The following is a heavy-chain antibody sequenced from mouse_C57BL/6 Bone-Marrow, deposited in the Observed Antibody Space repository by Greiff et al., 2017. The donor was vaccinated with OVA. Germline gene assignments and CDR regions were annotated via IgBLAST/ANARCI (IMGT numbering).Heavy chain of an antibody. D-gene: IGHD1-1*01. Sequence: DVHLVESGGGLVQPGGSLKLSCAASGFTFSDYGMAWVRQAPRKGPEWVAFISNLAYSIYYADTVTGRFTISRENAKNTLYLEMSSLRSEDTAMYYCARPYYGSSHWYFDVWGTGTTVTVSS. J-gene: IGHJ1*03. CDR2: ISNLAYSI. V-gene: IGHV5-15*01. CDR1: GFTFSDYG. CDR3: ARPYYGSSHWYFDV.